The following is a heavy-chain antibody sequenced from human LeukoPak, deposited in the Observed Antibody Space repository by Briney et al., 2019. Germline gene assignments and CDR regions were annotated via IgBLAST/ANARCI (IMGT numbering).Heavy chain of an antibody. D-gene: IGHD6-6*01. V-gene: IGHV3-23*01. Sequence: GGSLRLSCTVSSFTFSTFAMSWVRQAPGKGLEWVAGISGSGDTTYYAESVKGRFTISRDNSRTTLHLQMNRLRAEDTAIYYCAKDYSSSFWGQGTLVTVSS. CDR2: ISGSGDTT. CDR1: SFTFSTFA. CDR3: AKDYSSSF. J-gene: IGHJ4*02.